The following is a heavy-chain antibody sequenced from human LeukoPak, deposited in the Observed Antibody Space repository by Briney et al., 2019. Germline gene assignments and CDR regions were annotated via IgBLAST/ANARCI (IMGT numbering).Heavy chain of an antibody. V-gene: IGHV4-59*12. D-gene: IGHD2-15*01. Sequence: PSETLSLTCTISGGSIGSYYWTWIRQPPGKGLEWIGYIDYSGSTYYNPSLKSRVTISVDTSKNQFSLKLSSVTAADTAVYYCARGSGVVVVAAHYGMDVWGQGTTVTVSS. CDR2: IDYSGST. CDR3: ARGSGVVVVAAHYGMDV. CDR1: GGSIGSYY. J-gene: IGHJ6*02.